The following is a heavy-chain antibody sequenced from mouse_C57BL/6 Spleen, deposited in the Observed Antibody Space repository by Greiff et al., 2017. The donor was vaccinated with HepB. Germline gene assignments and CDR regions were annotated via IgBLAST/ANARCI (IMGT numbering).Heavy chain of an antibody. CDR3: AGRGDRGYFDV. D-gene: IGHD3-2*01. Sequence: QVQLQQPGAELVRPGSSVKLSCKASGYTFTSYWMDWVKQRPGQGLEWIGNIYPSDSETHYNQKFKDKATLTVDKSSSTAYMQLSSLTSEDSAVYYCAGRGDRGYFDVWGTGTTVTVSS. V-gene: IGHV1-61*01. CDR1: GYTFTSYW. J-gene: IGHJ1*03. CDR2: IYPSDSET.